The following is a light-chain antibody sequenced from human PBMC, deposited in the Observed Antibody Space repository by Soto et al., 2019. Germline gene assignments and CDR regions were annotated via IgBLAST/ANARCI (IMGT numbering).Light chain of an antibody. V-gene: IGKV3-20*01. Sequence: EIVLTQSPGTLSLSPGERATLSCRASQSVSSSYLAWYQQKPGQAPRLLIYGASSRATGIPDRFSGSGSGPDFTLTISRLEPEDFAVYYCQQYGSSLLTFGGGTKVDIK. CDR2: GAS. CDR3: QQYGSSLLT. CDR1: QSVSSSY. J-gene: IGKJ4*01.